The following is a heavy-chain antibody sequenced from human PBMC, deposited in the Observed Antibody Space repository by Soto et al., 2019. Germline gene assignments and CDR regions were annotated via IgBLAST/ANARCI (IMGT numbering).Heavy chain of an antibody. D-gene: IGHD2-2*01. CDR2: IIPIFGTA. J-gene: IGHJ5*01. Sequence: PVKLSRKSAVYSFSSDPSIRLRQANGKGLEWMGGIIPIFGTANYAQKFQGRVTITADESTSTAYMELSSLRSEDTAVYYCARGGAIVVVPTDISWFASLGQRTLVPVSP. V-gene: IGHV1-69*01. CDR3: ARGGAIVVVPTDISWFAS. CDR1: VYSFSSDP.